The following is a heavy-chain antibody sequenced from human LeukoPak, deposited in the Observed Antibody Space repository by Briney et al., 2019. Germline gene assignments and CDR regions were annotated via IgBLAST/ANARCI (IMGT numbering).Heavy chain of an antibody. CDR2: IYYSGST. D-gene: IGHD3-16*01. Sequence: SETLSLTCTVSGGSISSYYWSWIRQPPGKGLERIGYIYYSGSTNYNPSLKSRVTISVDTSKNQFSLKLSSVTAADTAVYYCASRLGVGLDAFDIWGQGTMVTVSS. J-gene: IGHJ3*02. CDR3: ASRLGVGLDAFDI. CDR1: GGSISSYY. V-gene: IGHV4-59*01.